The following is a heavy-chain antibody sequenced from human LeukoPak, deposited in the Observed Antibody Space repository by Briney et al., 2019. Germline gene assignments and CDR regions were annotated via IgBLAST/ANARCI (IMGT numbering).Heavy chain of an antibody. CDR2: ISSGGST. CDR3: AGGGYCSSTSCYVHFDY. J-gene: IGHJ4*02. V-gene: IGHV3-23*01. D-gene: IGHD2-2*01. Sequence: GGSLRLSCAASGFTFNTYAMTWVRQVPGKGPEWVSTISSGGSTYYADSVKGRFTISRDNSKDTLYLQMNSLRVEDTAAYYCAGGGYCSSTSCYVHFDYWGQGILVTVSS. CDR1: GFTFNTYA.